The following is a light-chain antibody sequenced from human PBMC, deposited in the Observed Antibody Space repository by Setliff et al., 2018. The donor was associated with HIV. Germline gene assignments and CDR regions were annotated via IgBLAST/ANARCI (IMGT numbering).Light chain of an antibody. CDR1: SSDVGGYNY. J-gene: IGLJ1*01. CDR3: CSYAGSYTSLYV. Sequence: QSALTQPRSVSGSPGRSVTISCTGTSSDVGGYNYVPWYQHLPGKAPKLMIYDVTKRPSGVPDRFSGSKSGNTASLTISGLQSEDEADYYCCSYAGSYTSLYVFGTGTKGTVL. CDR2: DVT. V-gene: IGLV2-11*01.